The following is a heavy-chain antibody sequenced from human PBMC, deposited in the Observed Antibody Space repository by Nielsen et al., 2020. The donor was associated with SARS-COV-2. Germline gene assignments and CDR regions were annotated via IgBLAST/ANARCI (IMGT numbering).Heavy chain of an antibody. CDR3: ARLPADGYSFDY. V-gene: IGHV4-31*03. Sequence: SETLSLTCTVSGGSISSGGYYWSWIRQHPGKGLEWIGYIYYSGSTYYNPSLKSRVTISVDTSKNQLSLKLSSVTAADTAVYFCARLPADGYSFDYWGQGTLVTVSS. D-gene: IGHD5-24*01. J-gene: IGHJ4*02. CDR2: IYYSGST. CDR1: GGSISSGGYY.